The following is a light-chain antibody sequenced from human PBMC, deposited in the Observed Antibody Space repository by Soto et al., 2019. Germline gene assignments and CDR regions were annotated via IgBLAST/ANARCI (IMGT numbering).Light chain of an antibody. J-gene: IGLJ1*01. CDR1: ISNIATNY. Sequence: QSALTQPPSVSGTPGQRVTISCSGGISNIATNYVHWFQQLPGTAPKVLSNRDNQRPSGVPDRFSGAKSSTSASLAIGGLRSEDEAEYYCAAWDGTVRSDVFGTGTKLTVL. V-gene: IGLV1-47*01. CDR2: RDN. CDR3: AAWDGTVRSDV.